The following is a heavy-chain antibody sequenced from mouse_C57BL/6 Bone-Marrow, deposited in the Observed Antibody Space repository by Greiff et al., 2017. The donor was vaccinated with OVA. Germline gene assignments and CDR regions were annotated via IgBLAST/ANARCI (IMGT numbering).Heavy chain of an antibody. V-gene: IGHV1-4*01. CDR1: GYTFTSYT. J-gene: IGHJ3*01. CDR3: ARRKGLRREFAY. D-gene: IGHD2-2*01. Sequence: VQLQQSGAELARPGASVKMSCKASGYTFTSYTMHWVKQRPGQGLEWIGYINPSSGYTKYNQKFKDKAPLTADKSSSTAYMQLSSLTSEDSAVYYCARRKGLRREFAYWGQGTLVTVSA. CDR2: INPSSGYT.